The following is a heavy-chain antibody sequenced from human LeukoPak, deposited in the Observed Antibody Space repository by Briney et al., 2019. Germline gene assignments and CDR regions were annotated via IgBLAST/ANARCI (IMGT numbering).Heavy chain of an antibody. D-gene: IGHD1-26*01. Sequence: PGGSLRVSCAASGFRFSGCSLSWVRQAPGKGLEWVATINEVGSKTYYDDSVKGRFTISRDNAKNTLYLQMNSLSADDTAIYYCAKGSREWELLDAFDIWGHGTMVTVSS. V-gene: IGHV3-7*03. CDR2: INEVGSKT. CDR1: GFRFSGCS. CDR3: AKGSREWELLDAFDI. J-gene: IGHJ3*02.